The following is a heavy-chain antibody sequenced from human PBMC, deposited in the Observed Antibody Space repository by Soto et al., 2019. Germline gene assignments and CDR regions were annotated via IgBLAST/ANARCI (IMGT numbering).Heavy chain of an antibody. CDR1: GGSFSGYQ. D-gene: IGHD3-10*01. J-gene: IGHJ6*03. CDR2: INDTGNI. CDR3: ARGLILWFGELSRRGGYYYYMDV. Sequence: QVQLQQWGAGLLKPSETLSLTCAVYGGSFSGYQWTWIRQTPGKGLEWIGEINDTGNINYNPSLKSRVTIFIDPPKKQNSLKLTSVTAADTAVYYCARGLILWFGELSRRGGYYYYMDVWGKGTTVTVSS. V-gene: IGHV4-34*01.